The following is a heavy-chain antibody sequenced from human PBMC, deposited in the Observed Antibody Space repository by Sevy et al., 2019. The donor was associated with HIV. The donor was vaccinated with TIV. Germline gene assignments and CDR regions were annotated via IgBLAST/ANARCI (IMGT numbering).Heavy chain of an antibody. CDR3: ARLICTSGICYLDD. CDR2: IYPEDSAT. D-gene: IGHD2-8*01. CDR1: GYSFTRYW. Sequence: GESLKISCKGSGYSFTRYWIAWVRQMPGKGVEWMGIIYPEDSATRYSTSFQGQVTISADKSISTAYLQGSRLRASDSARCYCARLICTSGICYLDDWGQGTLVTVSS. V-gene: IGHV5-51*01. J-gene: IGHJ4*02.